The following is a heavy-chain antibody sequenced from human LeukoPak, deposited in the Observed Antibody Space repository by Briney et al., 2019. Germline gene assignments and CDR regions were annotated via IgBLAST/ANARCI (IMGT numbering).Heavy chain of an antibody. J-gene: IGHJ4*02. CDR2: MNPNSGNT. CDR3: ARLDILTGYSSDY. V-gene: IGHV1-8*01. Sequence: GASVKVSCKASGYTCTSYDINWGRQATRQGLEWMGWMNPNSGNTGYAQKFQGRVIMTRNTSISTAYMELSSLRSEYTAVYYCARLDILTGYSSDYWGQGTLVTVSS. CDR1: GYTCTSYD. D-gene: IGHD3-9*01.